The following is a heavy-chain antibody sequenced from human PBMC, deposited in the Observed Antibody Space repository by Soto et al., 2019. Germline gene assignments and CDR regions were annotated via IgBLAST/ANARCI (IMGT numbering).Heavy chain of an antibody. D-gene: IGHD3-10*01. J-gene: IGHJ4*02. CDR1: GGTFNTYA. CDR2: IIPIFGIK. Sequence: QMQLVQSGAEVKERGSSVKISCNTSGGTFNTYALTWVRQAPGQGLEWIGGIIPIFGIKNVAQRFQGRVTNNADESLTTAYMEMTSLRSDDTAVYYCAKEAGDHWGQGTLVTVSS. V-gene: IGHV1-69*01. CDR3: AKEAGDH.